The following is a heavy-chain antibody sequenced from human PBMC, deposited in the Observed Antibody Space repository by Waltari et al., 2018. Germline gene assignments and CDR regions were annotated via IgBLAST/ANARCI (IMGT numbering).Heavy chain of an antibody. CDR3: TGGDIRVEPNGAFDI. CDR1: GGTLDNYV. V-gene: IGHV1-69*04. D-gene: IGHD1-26*01. CDR2: IYTSHGLV. J-gene: IGHJ3*02. Sequence: QVQLVQSGAEVKTPGSSVNVSCQASGGTLDNYVINWVRQAPGHGLAWLGRIYTSHGLVTCAEKFDYRVAVKADSATTTANMELNNLQLDDTAGYFCTGGDIRVEPNGAFDIWGQGTAVAVFS.